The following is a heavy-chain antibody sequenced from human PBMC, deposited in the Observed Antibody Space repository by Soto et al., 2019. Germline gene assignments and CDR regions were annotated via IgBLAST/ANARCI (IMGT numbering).Heavy chain of an antibody. CDR2: IYYSGTT. CDR3: ARGGYCSGASCAYMGHYYYYGMDV. D-gene: IGHD2-15*01. CDR1: GGSISSGGYY. Sequence: SETLSLTCTVSGGSISSGGYYWNWIRQHPGKGLEWIGYIYYSGTTYYNPSLKSRVTISVDTSKNQFSLKLSSVTAADTAVYYCARGGYCSGASCAYMGHYYYYGMDVWGQGTTVTVSS. V-gene: IGHV4-31*03. J-gene: IGHJ6*02.